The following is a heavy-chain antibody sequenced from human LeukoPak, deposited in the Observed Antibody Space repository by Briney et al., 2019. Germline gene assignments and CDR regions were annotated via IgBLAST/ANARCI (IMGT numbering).Heavy chain of an antibody. V-gene: IGHV3-30-3*01. Sequence: GGSLRLSCAASGFTFSSYAMHWVRQAPGKGLEWVAVISYDGSNKYYADSVKGRFTISRGNSKNTLYLQMNSLRAEDTAVYYCARDFPTAWDIVVVVAAGAFDIWGQGTMVTVSS. CDR2: ISYDGSNK. CDR3: ARDFPTAWDIVVVVAAGAFDI. D-gene: IGHD2-15*01. CDR1: GFTFSSYA. J-gene: IGHJ3*02.